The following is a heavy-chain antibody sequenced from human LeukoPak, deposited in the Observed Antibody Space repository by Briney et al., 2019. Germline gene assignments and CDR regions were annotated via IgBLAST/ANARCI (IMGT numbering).Heavy chain of an antibody. D-gene: IGHD3-16*02. V-gene: IGHV3-21*01. J-gene: IGHJ4*02. CDR1: GFTFSSYS. CDR3: ARGYYDYVWGSYRLGDYFDY. CDR2: ISSSSSYI. Sequence: GGSLRLSCAASGFTFSSYSMNWVRQAPGKGLEWVSSISSSSSYIYYADSVKGRFTISRDNAKNSLYLQMNSLRAEDTAVYYCARGYYDYVWGSYRLGDYFDYWGQGTLVTVSS.